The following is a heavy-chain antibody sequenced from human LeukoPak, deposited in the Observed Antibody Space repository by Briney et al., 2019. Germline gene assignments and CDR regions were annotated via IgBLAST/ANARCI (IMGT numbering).Heavy chain of an antibody. CDR3: ARGAANRPTTRPQNDY. CDR1: GFTFSTSV. J-gene: IGHJ4*02. CDR2: ISSSSSTI. D-gene: IGHD6-25*01. Sequence: GGSLRLSCAASGFTFSTSVMSWVRQAPGKGLEWVSYISSSSSTIYYADSVKGRFTISRDNAKNSLYLQMNSLRAEDTAVYYCARGAANRPTTRPQNDYWGQGTLVTVSS. V-gene: IGHV3-48*04.